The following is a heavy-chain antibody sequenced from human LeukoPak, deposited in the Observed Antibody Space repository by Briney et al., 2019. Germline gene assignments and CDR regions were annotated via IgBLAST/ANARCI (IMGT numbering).Heavy chain of an antibody. CDR2: FYHSGST. CDR1: GYSISSGYY. CDR3: ARQHYYDSSGFYPPATRVYYYYYYMDV. D-gene: IGHD3-22*01. J-gene: IGHJ6*03. Sequence: SETLSLTCAVSGYSISSGYYWGWIRQPPGKGLQWIGSFYHSGSTYYNPSLRSRVTISVDTSKNQFSLELSSVTAADTAVYHCARQHYYDSSGFYPPATRVYYYYYYMDVCGKGTTVTVSS. V-gene: IGHV4-38-2*01.